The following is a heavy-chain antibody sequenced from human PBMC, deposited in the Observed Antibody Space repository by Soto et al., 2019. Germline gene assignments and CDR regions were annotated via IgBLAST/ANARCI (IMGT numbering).Heavy chain of an antibody. J-gene: IGHJ4*02. CDR1: GFTFSDYY. CDR2: ITNSGRYT. V-gene: IGHV3-11*05. CDR3: ATNVGYSGFEGPDY. Sequence: QVQLVESGGGLVKPGGSLRLSCEASGFTFSDYYMSWIRQAPGKGLEWVSYITNSGRYTNFADSVKGRFTLSRDNAKNSMYLQMNSLRVEDTAVYYCATNVGYSGFEGPDYWGQGTLVTVSS. D-gene: IGHD5-12*01.